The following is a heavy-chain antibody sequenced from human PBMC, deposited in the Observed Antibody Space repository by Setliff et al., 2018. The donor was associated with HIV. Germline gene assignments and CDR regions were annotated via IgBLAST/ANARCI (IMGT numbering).Heavy chain of an antibody. V-gene: IGHV4-4*07. J-gene: IGHJ6*02. Sequence: PSETLSLTCTVSGGSISSYYWSWIRQPAGKGLEWIGRIYTSGSTNYNPSLKSRVTMSVDTSKNQFTLRLKSVTAADTAVYYCARGGAVTVLGIPSYYSFYGLDKWGQGTTVTVSS. CDR2: IYTSGST. D-gene: IGHD2-21*02. CDR1: GGSISSYY. CDR3: ARGGAVTVLGIPSYYSFYGLDK.